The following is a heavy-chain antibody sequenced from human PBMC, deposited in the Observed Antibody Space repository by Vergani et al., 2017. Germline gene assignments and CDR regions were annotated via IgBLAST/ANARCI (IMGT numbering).Heavy chain of an antibody. CDR1: GGTFSSYA. V-gene: IGHV1-69*06. Sequence: QVQLVQSGAEVKKPGSSVKVSCKASGGTFSSYAISWVRQAPGQGLEWMGGITPIFGTANYAQKFQGRVTITADKSTSTDYMELSSLRSEDTAVYYCARANIRGIAAAGRLQHWGQGTLVTVSS. CDR3: ARANIRGIAAAGRLQH. D-gene: IGHD6-13*01. CDR2: ITPIFGTA. J-gene: IGHJ1*01.